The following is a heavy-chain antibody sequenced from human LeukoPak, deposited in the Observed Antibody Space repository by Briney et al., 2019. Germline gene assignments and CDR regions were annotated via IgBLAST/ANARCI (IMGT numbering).Heavy chain of an antibody. CDR2: IYYSGST. V-gene: IGHV4-39*07. J-gene: IGHJ4*02. D-gene: IGHD3-10*01. CDR1: GGSISSSSYY. Sequence: SETLSLTCTASGGSISSSSYYWGWIRQPPGKGLEWIGSIYYSGSTYYNPSLKSRVTISVDTSKNQFSLKLSSVTAADTAVYYCARDGNVLLWFGELSPFDYWGQGTLVTVSS. CDR3: ARDGNVLLWFGELSPFDY.